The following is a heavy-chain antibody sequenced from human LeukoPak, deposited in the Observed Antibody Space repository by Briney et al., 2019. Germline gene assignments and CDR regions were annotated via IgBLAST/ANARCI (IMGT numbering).Heavy chain of an antibody. V-gene: IGHV3-23*01. Sequence: GGSLRLSCAASGFTFSNYAMSWVRQAPGKGLEWLSGISGSGADTYYTDSVRGRFTISRDNSKNTLYLQMNSLRAEDTAVYYCAKDHIPDRYYYDSSTNHAFDIWGQGTMVTVSS. CDR1: GFTFSNYA. J-gene: IGHJ3*02. CDR3: AKDHIPDRYYYDSSTNHAFDI. D-gene: IGHD3-22*01. CDR2: ISGSGADT.